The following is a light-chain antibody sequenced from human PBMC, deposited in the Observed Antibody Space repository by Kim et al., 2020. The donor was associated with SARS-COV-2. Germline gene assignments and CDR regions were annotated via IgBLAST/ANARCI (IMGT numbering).Light chain of an antibody. J-gene: IGLJ2*01. V-gene: IGLV2-11*01. CDR3: CSYAGSYTLV. Sequence: QSALTQPRSVSGSPGQSVTISCTGTSSDVGGYNYVSWYQHHPGKAPKLMIYDVSKRPSGVPDHFSGSKSGNTASLTVSGLQAEDEADYYCCSYAGSYTLVFGGGTQLTVL. CDR2: DVS. CDR1: SSDVGGYNY.